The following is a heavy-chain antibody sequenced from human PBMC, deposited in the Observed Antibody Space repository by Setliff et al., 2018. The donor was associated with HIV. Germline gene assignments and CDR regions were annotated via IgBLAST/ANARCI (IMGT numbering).Heavy chain of an antibody. CDR2: IYHSGRT. Sequence: SETLSLTCTVSGGSISSYYWSWIRQPPGKGLEWIGSIYHSGRTYYNPSLKSRVAISIDTSKNQFSLNLTSVTAADTAVYYCASRVYYYDSNNFLREEGFDPWGQGTLVTVSS. D-gene: IGHD3-22*01. V-gene: IGHV4-59*05. J-gene: IGHJ5*02. CDR1: GGSISSYY. CDR3: ASRVYYYDSNNFLREEGFDP.